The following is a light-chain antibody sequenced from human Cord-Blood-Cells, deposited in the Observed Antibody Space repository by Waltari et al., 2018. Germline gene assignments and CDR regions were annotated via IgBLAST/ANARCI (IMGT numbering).Light chain of an antibody. CDR3: QQYYSTPLT. Sequence: DLVMTQSPDSLVVSLGERATINCKPSQSVLYSSNNKNYLAWYQQKPGQAPKLLIYWASTRESGVPDRFSGSGSGTDFTLTISSLQAEDVAVYYCQQYYSTPLTFGGGTKVEIK. CDR1: QSVLYSSNNKNY. V-gene: IGKV4-1*01. CDR2: WAS. J-gene: IGKJ4*01.